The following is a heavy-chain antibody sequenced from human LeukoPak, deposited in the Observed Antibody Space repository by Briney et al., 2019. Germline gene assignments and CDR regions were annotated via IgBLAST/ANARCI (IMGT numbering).Heavy chain of an antibody. CDR2: IYSGGST. J-gene: IGHJ3*02. D-gene: IGHD3-10*01. CDR1: GFTVSSNY. Sequence: PGGSLRLSCAASGFTVSSNYMSWVRQAPGKGLEWVSVIYSGGSTYYADSVKGRFTISRDNSKNTLYLQMNSLRAEDTAVYYCAIMYGSGSYYNDDAFDIWGQGTMVTVSS. V-gene: IGHV3-53*01. CDR3: AIMYGSGSYYNDDAFDI.